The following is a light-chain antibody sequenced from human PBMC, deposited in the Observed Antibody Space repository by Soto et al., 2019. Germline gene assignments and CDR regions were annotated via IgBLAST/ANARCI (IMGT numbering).Light chain of an antibody. CDR3: SSYTSSTTLVL. CDR2: EVS. V-gene: IGLV2-14*01. J-gene: IGLJ2*01. Sequence: QSVLTQPASVSGSPGQSITISCTGTSSDVGGHDYVSWYQQHPGKAPKVIIFEVSNRPSGVSNRFSGSKSGNTASLTISGLQAEDEADYYCSSYTSSTTLVLFGGGTKLTVL. CDR1: SSDVGGHDY.